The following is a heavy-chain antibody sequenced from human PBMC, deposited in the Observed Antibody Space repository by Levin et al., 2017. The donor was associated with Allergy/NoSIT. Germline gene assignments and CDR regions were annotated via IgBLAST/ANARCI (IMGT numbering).Heavy chain of an antibody. J-gene: IGHJ4*02. CDR1: RFKFSNYA. CDR3: ARKARPSLELRDPLEY. Sequence: PWASVKVSCTASRFKFSNYALHWVRQAPGKGLEWVALISDDGRDKSYADSVKGRFTISRDNSNNILYLQMSSLRPEDTAVYFCARKARPSLELRDPLEYWGQGTLVTVSS. CDR2: ISDDGRDK. D-gene: IGHD1-7*01. V-gene: IGHV3-30*04.